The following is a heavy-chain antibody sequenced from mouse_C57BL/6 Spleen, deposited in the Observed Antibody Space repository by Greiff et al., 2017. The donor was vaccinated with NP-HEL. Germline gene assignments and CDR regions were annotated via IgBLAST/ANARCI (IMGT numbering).Heavy chain of an antibody. V-gene: IGHV5-16*01. Sequence: EVKVEESEGGLVQPGSSMKLSCTASGFTFSDYYMAWVRQVPEKGLEWVANINYDGSSTYYLDSLKSRFIISRDNAKNILYLQMSSLKSEDTATYYCARYYYGSSYFYYAMDYWGQGTSVTVSS. J-gene: IGHJ4*01. CDR1: GFTFSDYY. CDR2: INYDGSST. CDR3: ARYYYGSSYFYYAMDY. D-gene: IGHD1-1*01.